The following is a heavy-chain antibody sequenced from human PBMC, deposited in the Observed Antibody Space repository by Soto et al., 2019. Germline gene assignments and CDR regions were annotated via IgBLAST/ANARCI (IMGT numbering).Heavy chain of an antibody. CDR3: ARLVDTADFAY. CDR2: IIPILGIA. CDR1: GGTFSSYT. D-gene: IGHD5-18*01. V-gene: IGHV1-69*02. Sequence: QVQLVQSGAEVKKPGSSVKVSCKASGGTFSSYTISWVRQAPGQGLEWMGRIIPILGIANYAQKFQGRVTITADKSTSTAYMALSSLRSEDTAVYYCARLVDTADFAYWGQGTLVTVSS. J-gene: IGHJ4*02.